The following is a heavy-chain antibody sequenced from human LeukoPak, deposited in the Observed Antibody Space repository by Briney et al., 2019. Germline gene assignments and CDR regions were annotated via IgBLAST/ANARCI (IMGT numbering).Heavy chain of an antibody. V-gene: IGHV4-59*01. CDR1: GGSISSYY. D-gene: IGHD1-20*01. CDR3: ARDLGITGTDYYYYMDV. CDR2: IYYSGST. J-gene: IGHJ6*03. Sequence: SETLSLTCTVSGGSISSYYWSWIRQPPGKGLEWIGYIYYSGSTNYNPSLKSRVTISVDTSKNQFSLKLSSVTAADTAVYYCARDLGITGTDYYYYMDVWGRGTTVTVSS.